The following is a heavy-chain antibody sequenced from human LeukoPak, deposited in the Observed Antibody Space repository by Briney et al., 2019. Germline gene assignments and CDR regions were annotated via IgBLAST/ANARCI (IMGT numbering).Heavy chain of an antibody. Sequence: PGGSLRLSCAASGFTFGSYDMHWVRQATGKGLEWVSAIGTAGDTYYPGSVKGRFTISRENAKNSLYLQMNSLRAGDTAVYYCARARRGLPPDYYYYGMDVWGQGTTVTVSS. V-gene: IGHV3-13*01. CDR3: ARARRGLPPDYYYYGMDV. J-gene: IGHJ6*02. CDR1: GFTFGSYD. CDR2: IGTAGDT. D-gene: IGHD1-26*01.